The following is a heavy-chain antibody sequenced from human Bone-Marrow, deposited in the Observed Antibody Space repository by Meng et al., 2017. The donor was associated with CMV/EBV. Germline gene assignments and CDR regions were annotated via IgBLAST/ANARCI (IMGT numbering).Heavy chain of an antibody. J-gene: IGHJ5*02. CDR2: INWNSYGI. V-gene: IGHV3-9*01. Sequence: GGSLRLSCAASGFTFDDHAMHWVRQAPGKGLEWVSVINWNSYGIGYADSVKGRFTISRDNSKNTLYLQMNSLRAEDTAVYYCAKVRSYSSSSGPWGQGTLVTVSS. CDR1: GFTFDDHA. D-gene: IGHD6-6*01. CDR3: AKVRSYSSSSGP.